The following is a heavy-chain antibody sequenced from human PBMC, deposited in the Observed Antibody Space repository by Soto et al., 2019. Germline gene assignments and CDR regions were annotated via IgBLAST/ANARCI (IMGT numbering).Heavy chain of an antibody. D-gene: IGHD2-2*01. J-gene: IGHJ6*02. Sequence: SETLSLTCTVPGGSISSGGYYWSWIRQHPGKGLEWIGYIYYSGSTYYNPSLKSRVTISVDTSKNQFSLKLSSVTAADTAVYYCARDCSSTSCYQNYYGMDVWGQGTTVTVSS. CDR2: IYYSGST. CDR1: GGSISSGGYY. CDR3: ARDCSSTSCYQNYYGMDV. V-gene: IGHV4-31*03.